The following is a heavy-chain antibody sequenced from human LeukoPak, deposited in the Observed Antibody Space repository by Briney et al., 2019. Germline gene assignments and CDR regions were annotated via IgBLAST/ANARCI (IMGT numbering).Heavy chain of an antibody. V-gene: IGHV1-69*13. CDR3: VTTPGYSSGWYAFDI. CDR1: GGTFSSYA. J-gene: IGHJ3*02. D-gene: IGHD6-19*01. Sequence: ASVKVSCKASGGTFSSYAISWVRQAPGQGLEWMGGIIPIFGTANYAQKFQGRVTITADESTSTAYMELSSLRSEDTAVYYCVTTPGYSSGWYAFDIWGQGTMVTVSS. CDR2: IIPIFGTA.